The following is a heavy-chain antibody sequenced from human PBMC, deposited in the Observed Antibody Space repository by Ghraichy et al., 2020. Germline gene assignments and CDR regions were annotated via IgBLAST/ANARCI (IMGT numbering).Heavy chain of an antibody. J-gene: IGHJ4*02. D-gene: IGHD2-15*01. CDR1: GGSFSDYY. Sequence: SETLSLTCAVFGGSFSDYYWNWIRQPPGKGQEWIGEINHGGSTNYNPSLKSRVTISVDTSKSQFSLKLSSVTAAATAVYYCSREYFSGGSCCSLGYWGQGPLLTVSS. CDR2: INHGGST. CDR3: SREYFSGGSCCSLGY. V-gene: IGHV4-34*01.